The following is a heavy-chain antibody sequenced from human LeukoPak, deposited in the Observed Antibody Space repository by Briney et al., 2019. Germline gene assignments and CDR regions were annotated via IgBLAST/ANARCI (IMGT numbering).Heavy chain of an antibody. CDR2: INPNSGGT. CDR3: ARVLFYSSGNKSNRVDY. D-gene: IGHD6-19*01. CDR1: GYTFTGYY. V-gene: IGHV1-2*02. Sequence: ASVKVSCKASGYTFTGYYMHWVRHAPGQGLEWMGWINPNSGGTNYAQTFQGRVTMTRDTSISTAYMDLSRLRSDDTAVYYCARVLFYSSGNKSNRVDYWGQGTLVTVSS. J-gene: IGHJ4*02.